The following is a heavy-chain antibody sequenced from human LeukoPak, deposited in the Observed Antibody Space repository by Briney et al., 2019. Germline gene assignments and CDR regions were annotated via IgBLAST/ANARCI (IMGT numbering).Heavy chain of an antibody. V-gene: IGHV5-51*01. CDR3: ARQFGATVTTRWFDP. CDR2: IYPGDSDT. D-gene: IGHD4-17*01. CDR1: GYSFTSYW. J-gene: IGHJ5*02. Sequence: HGESLKISCKGSGYSFTSYWIGWVRQMPGKGLEWMGIIYPGDSDTRYSPSFQGQVTISADKSISTAYLQWSSLKASDTAMYYCARQFGATVTTRWFDPWGQGTLVTVSS.